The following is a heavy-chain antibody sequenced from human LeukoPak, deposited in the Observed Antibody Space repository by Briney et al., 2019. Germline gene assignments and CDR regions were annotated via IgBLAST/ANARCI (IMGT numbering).Heavy chain of an antibody. Sequence: AETLSLTCTVSGYSISSGYYWGWIRQPPGKGLEGIGSSYHSGRTYYKASLKSRVTISVDTSKNQLSLELSSVIAADTAVYYCARVRPPGNWFDPWGQGTLVTVSS. V-gene: IGHV4-38-2*02. D-gene: IGHD1-14*01. CDR3: ARVRPPGNWFDP. CDR1: GYSISSGYY. J-gene: IGHJ5*02. CDR2: SYHSGRT.